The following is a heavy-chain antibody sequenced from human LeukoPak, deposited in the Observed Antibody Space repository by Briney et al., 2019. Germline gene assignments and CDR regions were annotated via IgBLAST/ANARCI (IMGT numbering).Heavy chain of an antibody. CDR2: INHSGST. CDR3: AREPGTSYCSGGSCYRGWFDP. V-gene: IGHV4-34*01. Sequence: SETLSLTCAVYGGSFSGYYWSWIRQPPGKGLEWIGEINHSGSTNYNPSPKSRVTISVDTSKNQFSLKLSSVTAADTAVYYCAREPGTSYCSGGSCYRGWFDPWGQGTLVTVSS. D-gene: IGHD2-15*01. CDR1: GGSFSGYY. J-gene: IGHJ5*02.